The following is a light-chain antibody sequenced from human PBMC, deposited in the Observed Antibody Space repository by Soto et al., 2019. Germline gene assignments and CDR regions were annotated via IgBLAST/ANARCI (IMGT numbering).Light chain of an antibody. CDR3: QQYNNWFSIT. CDR1: QSVSGN. CDR2: GAS. V-gene: IGKV3-15*01. J-gene: IGKJ5*01. Sequence: EIVMTQSPATLSVSPGERATLSCRASQSVSGNLAWYQQKPGQAPRLLIYGASTRANGIPARFSGSGSGTAVTLPISSLQSADFAVYYCQQYNNWFSITFGQGTRLEIK.